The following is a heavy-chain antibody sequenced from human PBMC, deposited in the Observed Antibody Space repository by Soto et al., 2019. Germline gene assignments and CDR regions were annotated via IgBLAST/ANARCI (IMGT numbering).Heavy chain of an antibody. CDR2: INHSGST. Sequence: SETLSLTCAVYGGSFSGYYWSWIRQPPGKGLEWIGEINHSGSTNYNPSLKSRVTISVDTSKNQFSLKLSSVTAADTAVYYCAISLYYDILTGHHYWAHYFDYWGQGTLVTVSS. CDR1: GGSFSGYY. D-gene: IGHD3-9*01. V-gene: IGHV4-34*01. J-gene: IGHJ4*02. CDR3: AISLYYDILTGHHYWAHYFDY.